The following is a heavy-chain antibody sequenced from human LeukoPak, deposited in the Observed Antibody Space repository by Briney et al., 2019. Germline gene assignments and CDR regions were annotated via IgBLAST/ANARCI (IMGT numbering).Heavy chain of an antibody. J-gene: IGHJ5*02. CDR3: ARETRLWFGELPPRWFDP. CDR1: GGSISSGDYY. Sequence: SQTLSLTCTVSGGSISSGDYYWTWLRQPPGKGLEWIGYIYYSGTTYYNPSLNSRITISVDTSKDQFSLKLSSVTAADTAVYYCARETRLWFGELPPRWFDPWGQGTLVTVSS. V-gene: IGHV4-30-4*01. D-gene: IGHD3-10*01. CDR2: IYYSGTT.